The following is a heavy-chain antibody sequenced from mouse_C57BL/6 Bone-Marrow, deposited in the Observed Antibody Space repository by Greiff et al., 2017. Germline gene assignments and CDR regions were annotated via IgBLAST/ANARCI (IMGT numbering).Heavy chain of an antibody. CDR3: ARGLYGFAY. CDR1: GYTFTSYW. Sequence: QVQLKQPGAELVMPGASVKLSCKASGYTFTSYWMHWVKQRPGQGLEWIGEIDPSDSYTNYNQKFKGKSTLTVDKSSSTAYMQLSSLTSEDSAVYYCARGLYGFAYWGQGTLVTVSA. J-gene: IGHJ3*01. D-gene: IGHD3-3*01. V-gene: IGHV1-69*01. CDR2: IDPSDSYT.